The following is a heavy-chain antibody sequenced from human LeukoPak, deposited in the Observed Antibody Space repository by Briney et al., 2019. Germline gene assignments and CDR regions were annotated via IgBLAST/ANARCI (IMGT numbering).Heavy chain of an antibody. J-gene: IGHJ4*02. CDR2: IYTSGST. Sequence: SETLSLTCTVSGGSISSYYWSWIRQPAGKGLEWIGRIYTSGSTNYNPSLKSRVTMSVDTSKNQFSLKLSSVTAADTAVYYCARGNPDFWSGYYLDYWGQGTLVTVSS. CDR3: ARGNPDFWSGYYLDY. V-gene: IGHV4-4*07. D-gene: IGHD3-3*01. CDR1: GGSISSYY.